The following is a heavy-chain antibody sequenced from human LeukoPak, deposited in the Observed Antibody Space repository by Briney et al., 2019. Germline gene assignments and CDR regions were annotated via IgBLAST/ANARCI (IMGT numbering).Heavy chain of an antibody. V-gene: IGHV3-23*01. J-gene: IGHJ6*03. CDR1: GFTFSKFA. CDR2: INDRGTGT. CDR3: ARAQNCSSTSCYFNPSYYYYYMDV. Sequence: GGSLRLSCAASGFTFSKFALRWVRQAPGKGLEWVSTINDRGTGTYYADSVKGRFTISRDNSKNTLSLQMNSLRAEDTAVYYCARAQNCSSTSCYFNPSYYYYYMDVWGKGTTVTVSS. D-gene: IGHD2-2*01.